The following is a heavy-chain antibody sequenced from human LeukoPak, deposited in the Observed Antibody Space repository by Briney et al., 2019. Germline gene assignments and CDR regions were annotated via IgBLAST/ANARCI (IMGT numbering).Heavy chain of an antibody. Sequence: PSETLSLTCAVYGGSFSGYYWSWIRQPPGKGLEWIGEINHSGSTNYNPSLKSRVTISVDTSKNQFSLKLSSVTAADTAVYYCARGVYSSGWYGKTAFDPWGQGTLVTVSP. CDR3: ARGVYSSGWYGKTAFDP. CDR2: INHSGST. V-gene: IGHV4-34*01. CDR1: GGSFSGYY. D-gene: IGHD6-19*01. J-gene: IGHJ5*02.